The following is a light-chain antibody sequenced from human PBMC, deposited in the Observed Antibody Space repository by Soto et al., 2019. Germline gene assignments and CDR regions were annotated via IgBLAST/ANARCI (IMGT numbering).Light chain of an antibody. V-gene: IGKV3-20*01. CDR3: QQYGGSTLYT. J-gene: IGKJ2*01. CDR1: QSVSSSY. CDR2: GAS. Sequence: EIVLTQSPGTLSLSPGERATLSCRASQSVSSSYLAWYQQKPGQAPRLLIYGASGRATGIPDRFSGSGSETDFTLTISRLEPEDCAVYYCQQYGGSTLYTFGQGTKLEI.